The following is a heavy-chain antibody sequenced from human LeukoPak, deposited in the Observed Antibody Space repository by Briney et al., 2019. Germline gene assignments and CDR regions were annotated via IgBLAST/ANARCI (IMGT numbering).Heavy chain of an antibody. D-gene: IGHD3-3*01. Sequence: GASVKVSCKASGYTFTGYYMHWVRQAPGQGLEWMGWINPNSGGTNYAQKFQGRVTMTRDTSISTAYMELSRLRSDDTAVYYCARDRYDFWSGYAAYYGMDVWGQGTTVTVSS. CDR3: ARDRYDFWSGYAAYYGMDV. J-gene: IGHJ6*02. V-gene: IGHV1-2*02. CDR1: GYTFTGYY. CDR2: INPNSGGT.